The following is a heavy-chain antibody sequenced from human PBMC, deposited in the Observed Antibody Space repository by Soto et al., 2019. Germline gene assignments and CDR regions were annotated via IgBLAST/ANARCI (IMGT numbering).Heavy chain of an antibody. D-gene: IGHD6-6*01. V-gene: IGHV1-2*04. CDR2: INPNSGGT. CDR1: GYTFTGYY. J-gene: IGHJ4*02. Sequence: ASVKVSCKASGYTFTGYYMHWVRQAPGQGLEWMGWINPNSGGTNYAQKFQGWVTMTRDTSISTAYMELSRLRSDDTAVYYCARGPAPEYSSSSFDYWGQGTLVTVSS. CDR3: ARGPAPEYSSSSFDY.